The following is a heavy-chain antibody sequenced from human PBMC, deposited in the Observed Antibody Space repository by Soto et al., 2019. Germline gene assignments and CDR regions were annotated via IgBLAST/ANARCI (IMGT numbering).Heavy chain of an antibody. CDR2: IYWDDGK. CDR3: AHLTTVTTLDY. Sequence: QITLKESGPTLVKPTQTLTLTCTFSGFSLSTSGVGVGWIRQPPGKALEWLALIYWDDGKRYSPSLKSRLTITKDISKNQVVHTMTNIDPVDTATYYGAHLTTVTTLDYWGQGTLVTVSS. CDR1: GFSLSTSGVG. J-gene: IGHJ4*02. V-gene: IGHV2-5*02. D-gene: IGHD4-17*01.